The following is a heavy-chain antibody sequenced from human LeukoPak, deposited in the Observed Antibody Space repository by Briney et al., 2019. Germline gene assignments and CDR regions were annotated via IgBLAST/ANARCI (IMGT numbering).Heavy chain of an antibody. CDR1: GESFSGYY. Sequence: SETLSLTCAVYGESFSGYYWSWIRQPPGKGLEWIGSIYHSGSTYYNPSLKSRVTISVDTSKNQFSLKLSSVTAADTAVYYCARDEIAVAGRDFDYWGQGTLVTVSS. CDR2: IYHSGST. D-gene: IGHD6-19*01. CDR3: ARDEIAVAGRDFDY. J-gene: IGHJ4*02. V-gene: IGHV4-34*01.